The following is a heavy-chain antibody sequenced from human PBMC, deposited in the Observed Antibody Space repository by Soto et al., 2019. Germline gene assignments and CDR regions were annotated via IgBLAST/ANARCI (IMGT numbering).Heavy chain of an antibody. J-gene: IGHJ4*02. V-gene: IGHV3-23*01. CDR3: AKDLIRDTAMVAYFDY. Sequence: GGSLRLSCAASGFTFSSYAMSWVRQAPGKGLEWVSAISGSGGSTYYADSVKGRFTISRDNSKNTLYLQMNSLRAEDTAVYYCAKDLIRDTAMVAYFDYWGQGTLVTVSS. D-gene: IGHD5-18*01. CDR2: ISGSGGST. CDR1: GFTFSSYA.